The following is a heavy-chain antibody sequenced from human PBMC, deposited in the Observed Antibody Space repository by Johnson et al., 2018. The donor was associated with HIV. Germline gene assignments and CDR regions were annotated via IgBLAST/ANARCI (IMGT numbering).Heavy chain of an antibody. CDR2: ISYDGSNK. V-gene: IGHV3-30*04. CDR1: GFTFSRNA. Sequence: VQLVESGGGVVQPGRSLRLSCAASGFTFSRNAMHWVRQAPGKGLEWVAVISYDGSNKYYADSVKGRFTISRDNSKNTLYLQMNSLRAEDTAVYYCAREFNIAAAGLGGAIDIWGQGTMVTVSS. D-gene: IGHD6-13*01. J-gene: IGHJ3*02. CDR3: AREFNIAAAGLGGAIDI.